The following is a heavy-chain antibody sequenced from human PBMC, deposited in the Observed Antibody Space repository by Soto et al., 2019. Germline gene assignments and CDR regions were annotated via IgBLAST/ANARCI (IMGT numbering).Heavy chain of an antibody. V-gene: IGHV3-21*01. J-gene: IGHJ5*02. D-gene: IGHD6-6*01. CDR2: ISSSSSYI. Sequence: GGSLRLSCAASGFTFSSYSMNWVRQAPGKGLEWVSSISSSSSYIYYADSVKGRFTISRDNAKNSLYLQMNSLRAEDTAVYYCARGGSSSSAPDPWGQGTLVTVSS. CDR3: ARGGSSSSAPDP. CDR1: GFTFSSYS.